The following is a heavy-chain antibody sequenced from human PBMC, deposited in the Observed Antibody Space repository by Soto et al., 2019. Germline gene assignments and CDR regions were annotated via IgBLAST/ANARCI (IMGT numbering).Heavy chain of an antibody. V-gene: IGHV3-7*03. Sequence: GGSLRLSCAASGFTFSSYWMSWVRQAPGKGLEWVANIKQDGSEKYYVDSVKGRFTISRDNAMNSLYLQMNSLRAEDTAVYYCARTQAGRGYSYGYYYYYGMDVWGQGTTVTVS. D-gene: IGHD5-18*01. CDR1: GFTFSSYW. CDR3: ARTQAGRGYSYGYYYYYGMDV. CDR2: IKQDGSEK. J-gene: IGHJ6*02.